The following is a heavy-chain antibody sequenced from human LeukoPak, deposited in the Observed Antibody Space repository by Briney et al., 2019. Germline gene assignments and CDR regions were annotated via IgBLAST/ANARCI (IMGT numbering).Heavy chain of an antibody. D-gene: IGHD6-6*01. J-gene: IGHJ5*02. Sequence: ASVTVSCKASGGTFSSYVILWVRQAPGQGLEWMGGIIPIFGTANYAQKFQGRVTITTDDSTSTAHMELSSLDSDDTAVYYRAKYREQFVHPNWFDPWGQGTLVTVSP. V-gene: IGHV1-69*05. CDR1: GGTFSSYV. CDR2: IIPIFGTA. CDR3: AKYREQFVHPNWFDP.